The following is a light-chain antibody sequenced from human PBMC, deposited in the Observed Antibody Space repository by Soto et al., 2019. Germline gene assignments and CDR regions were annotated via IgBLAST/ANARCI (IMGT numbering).Light chain of an antibody. Sequence: EIVLTQSPATLSLSPGERATLSCRASQRVSSYLAWYQQKPGQAPRLLIYDASNRATGIPARFSGSGSGTDFTLTISSLVPAEFAVYYCQQRSNWTPYTFGQGTKLEIK. V-gene: IGKV3-11*01. CDR1: QRVSSY. J-gene: IGKJ2*01. CDR2: DAS. CDR3: QQRSNWTPYT.